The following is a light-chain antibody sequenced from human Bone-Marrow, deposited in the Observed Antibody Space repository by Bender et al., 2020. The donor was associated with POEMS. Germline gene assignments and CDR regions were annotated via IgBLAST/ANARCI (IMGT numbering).Light chain of an antibody. J-gene: IGLJ1*01. CDR2: DVS. CDR3: CSNAGTYMLV. V-gene: IGLV2-11*01. Sequence: QSALTQPPSVSGSPGQSVTISCTGTSSDVSDYNFVSWFQQHPGKAPKLMIYDVSRRPSGVPDSFSGSRSGNTASLTISGLQAEDEADYYCCSNAGTYMLVFGVGTKVTVL. CDR1: SSDVSDYNF.